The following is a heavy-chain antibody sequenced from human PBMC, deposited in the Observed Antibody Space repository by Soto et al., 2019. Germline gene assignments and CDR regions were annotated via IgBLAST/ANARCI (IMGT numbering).Heavy chain of an antibody. J-gene: IGHJ4*02. CDR1: GFTFSSYW. Sequence: GGSLRLSCAASGFTFSSYWMSWVRQAPGKGLEWVANIKQDGSEKYYVDSVKGRFTISRDNAKNSLYLQMNSLRAEDTAVYYCARYCSSTSCYAVYWGQGTLVTVSS. CDR3: ARYCSSTSCYAVY. CDR2: IKQDGSEK. V-gene: IGHV3-7*03. D-gene: IGHD2-2*01.